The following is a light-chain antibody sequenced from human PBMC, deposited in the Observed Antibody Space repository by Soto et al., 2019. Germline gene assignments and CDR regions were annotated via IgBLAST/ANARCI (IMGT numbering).Light chain of an antibody. CDR1: SSNIGSYT. CDR3: AAWDDSPNGMV. V-gene: IGLV1-44*01. Sequence: QSVLTQPPSASGTPGQRVTMSCSGSSSNIGSYTVNWYQQVPGTTPKLLIYSNNQRPSGVPDRFSGSKSGTSAALAISGLQSEDEADYYCAAWDDSPNGMVFGVGTKVTVL. J-gene: IGLJ2*01. CDR2: SNN.